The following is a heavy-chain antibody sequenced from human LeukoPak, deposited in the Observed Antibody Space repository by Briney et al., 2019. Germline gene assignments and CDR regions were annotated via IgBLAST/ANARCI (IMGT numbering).Heavy chain of an antibody. CDR2: IYSGGST. CDR3: ARVGGLDAFDI. D-gene: IGHD1-26*01. Sequence: GGSLRLSCAASGFTVSSNYMTWVRQAPGKGLEWVSVIYSGGSTYYADSVKGRFTISRDNSKNTLYLQMNSLRAEDTAVYYCARVGGLDAFDIWGQGTMVTVSS. J-gene: IGHJ3*02. V-gene: IGHV3-66*01. CDR1: GFTVSSNY.